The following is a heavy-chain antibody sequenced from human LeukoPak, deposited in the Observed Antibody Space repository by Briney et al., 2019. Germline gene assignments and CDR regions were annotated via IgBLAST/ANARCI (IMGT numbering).Heavy chain of an antibody. J-gene: IGHJ6*03. CDR2: IKQDGSEK. Sequence: GGSLRLSCAASGFTFSSYWMSWVRQAPGNGLEWVANIKQDGSEKYYVDSVKGRFTISRDNAKNSLYLQMNSLRAEDTAVYYCARWVSPFYYYYMDVWGKGTTVTVSS. V-gene: IGHV3-7*01. D-gene: IGHD4-23*01. CDR3: ARWVSPFYYYYMDV. CDR1: GFTFSSYW.